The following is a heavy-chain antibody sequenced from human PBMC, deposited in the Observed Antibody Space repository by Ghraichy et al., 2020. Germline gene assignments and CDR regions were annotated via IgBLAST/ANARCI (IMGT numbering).Heavy chain of an antibody. CDR3: ARRSGYCSSTSCPPGASDI. V-gene: IGHV3-72*01. J-gene: IGHJ3*02. Sequence: GGSLRLSCAASGFTFSDHHMDWVRQAPGKGLEWVGRIKNKANSYTIDYAASVKGRFTISRDESKNSVYLQMSSLRTEDTAVYFCARRSGYCSSTSCPPGASDIWGQGTMVTVSS. D-gene: IGHD2-2*01. CDR1: GFTFSDHH. CDR2: IKNKANSYTI.